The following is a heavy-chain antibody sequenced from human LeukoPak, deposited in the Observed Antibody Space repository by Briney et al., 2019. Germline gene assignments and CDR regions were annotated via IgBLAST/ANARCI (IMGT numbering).Heavy chain of an antibody. J-gene: IGHJ4*02. D-gene: IGHD4/OR15-4a*01. CDR2: ITSSGTTT. Sequence: PGGSLRLSCSASGFSFSDSYMSWFRLSPEKGLEWIAYITSSGTTTEYADSVKGRFTISRVNAKNSLYLQMNSLRPEDTAVYYCGRDPDYGGPYWGQGTLVTVSS. CDR1: GFSFSDSY. CDR3: GRDPDYGGPY. V-gene: IGHV3-11*01.